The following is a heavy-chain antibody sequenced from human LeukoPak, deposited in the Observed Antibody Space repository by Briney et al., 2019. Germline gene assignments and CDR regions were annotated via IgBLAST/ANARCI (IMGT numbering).Heavy chain of an antibody. D-gene: IGHD1-26*01. CDR2: ITASGTAM. J-gene: IGHJ4*02. Sequence: GGSLRLSCAASGFTFSSYSMNWVRQAPGKGLEWVSHITASGTAMFYADSVKGRFTISRDNAKNSLYLQMNSPRDEDTAVYYCASSGSYRFDYWGQGTLVTVSS. V-gene: IGHV3-48*02. CDR3: ASSGSYRFDY. CDR1: GFTFSSYS.